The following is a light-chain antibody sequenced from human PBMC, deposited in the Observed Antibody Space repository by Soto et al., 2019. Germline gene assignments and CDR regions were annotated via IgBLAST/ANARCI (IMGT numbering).Light chain of an antibody. Sequence: ENVLTQFPGTLSLSPGERATLSCRASQSVNSNYLAWYQQKPGQAPRLLIYGASSRATGIPDRFTGGGSGTDFTLTISSLEPEDFAVYYCQQRNNWPPTFGGGTKVDIK. CDR2: GAS. CDR1: QSVNSNY. CDR3: QQRNNWPPT. J-gene: IGKJ4*01. V-gene: IGKV3D-20*02.